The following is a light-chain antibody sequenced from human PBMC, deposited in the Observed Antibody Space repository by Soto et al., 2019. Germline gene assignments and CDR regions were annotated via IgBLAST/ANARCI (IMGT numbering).Light chain of an antibody. CDR2: DAS. Sequence: EIVMTQTPATLSVSPGERATLSCRASQSVSSNLAWYQQKPGQAPRLLIYDASNRATGIPARFSGSGSGTDFTLTISSLEPEDFAVSYCQQRSNWPQVTFGQGTLLEIK. V-gene: IGKV3-11*01. J-gene: IGKJ5*01. CDR1: QSVSSN. CDR3: QQRSNWPQVT.